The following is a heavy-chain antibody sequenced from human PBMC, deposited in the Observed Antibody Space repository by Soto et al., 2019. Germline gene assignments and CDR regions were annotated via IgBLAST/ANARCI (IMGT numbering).Heavy chain of an antibody. D-gene: IGHD6-19*01. CDR1: GFTLSSYG. V-gene: IGHV3-30*18. Sequence: QLVESGGGVVQPGTSLRLSCVASGFTLSSYGMHWVRQAPGKGLEWVAAISYDGDDQYYGDSVRGRFTISRDNSESTVYLQMNSLRADDPGVYYWAKDRGHIAVAGITGGSDFHIWGRGTMVAVSS. J-gene: IGHJ3*02. CDR2: ISYDGDDQ. CDR3: AKDRGHIAVAGITGGSDFHI.